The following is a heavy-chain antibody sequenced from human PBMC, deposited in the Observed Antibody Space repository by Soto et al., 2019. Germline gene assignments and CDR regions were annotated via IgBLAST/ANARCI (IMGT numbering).Heavy chain of an antibody. J-gene: IGHJ6*03. V-gene: IGHV4-59*01. D-gene: IGHD4-4*01. CDR3: ARSRSPSYSNYEAPTYSSYMDV. CDR2: IYYSGST. CDR1: GGSISSYY. Sequence: SETLSLTCTVSGGSISSYYWSWIRQPPGKGLEWIGYIYYSGSTNYNPSLKSRVTISVDTSKNQFSLKLSSVTAADTAVYYCARSRSPSYSNYEAPTYSSYMDVWGKGTTVTVSS.